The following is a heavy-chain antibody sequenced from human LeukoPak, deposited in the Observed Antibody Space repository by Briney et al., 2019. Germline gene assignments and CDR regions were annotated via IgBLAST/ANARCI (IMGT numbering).Heavy chain of an antibody. CDR2: VNVYNGNT. Sequence: ASVKVSCKASGYTFPSYGISWVRQAPGQGLEGMGWVNVYNGNTNYAQKLQGRVTMTTDTSTSTAYMELRSLRSDDTAVYYCARVGAVAGNRWSDEYWGQGTLVTVSS. V-gene: IGHV1-18*01. D-gene: IGHD6-19*01. CDR3: ARVGAVAGNRWSDEY. J-gene: IGHJ4*02. CDR1: GYTFPSYG.